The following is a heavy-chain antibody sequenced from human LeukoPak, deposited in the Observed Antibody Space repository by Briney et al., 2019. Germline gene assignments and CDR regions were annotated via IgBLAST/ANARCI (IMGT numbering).Heavy chain of an antibody. J-gene: IGHJ6*03. CDR3: ATITMIQTGPNYYYMDV. CDR1: GGSISSYY. CDR2: IYYSGST. D-gene: IGHD3-22*01. V-gene: IGHV4-59*01. Sequence: PSETLSLTCTVSGGSISSYYWSWIRQPPGKGLEWIGYIYYSGSTNYNPSLKSRVTISVDTSKNQFSLKLSSVTAADTAVYYCATITMIQTGPNYYYMDVWGKGTTVTVSS.